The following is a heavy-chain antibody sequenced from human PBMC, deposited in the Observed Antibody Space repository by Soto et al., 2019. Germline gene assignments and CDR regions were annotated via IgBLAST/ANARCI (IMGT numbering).Heavy chain of an antibody. CDR1: GVSFIGYY. Sequence: SETLSLTCAVYGVSFIGYYWSWILQPPGKGLEWIGEINHSGSTNYNPSLKSRVTISVDTSKNQFSLKLSSVTAADTAVYYCARGPNVVGVAASGPKHAFDIWGQGTLVTVPS. CDR3: ARGPNVVGVAASGPKHAFDI. J-gene: IGHJ4*03. D-gene: IGHD2-15*01. CDR2: INHSGST. V-gene: IGHV4-34*01.